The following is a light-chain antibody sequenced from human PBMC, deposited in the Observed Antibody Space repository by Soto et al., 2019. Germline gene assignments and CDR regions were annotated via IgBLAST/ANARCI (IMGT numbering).Light chain of an antibody. CDR1: QSILYSSNNKNQ. V-gene: IGKV4-1*01. Sequence: DIVMTQSPDSLAVSLGERATINRKSSQSILYSSNNKNQLAWYQQKPGQPPKLLFYWASTRESGVPDRFSGSESGTDFTLTISSLQAEDVAVYYCQQYYRPPYTFGQGTKLEI. J-gene: IGKJ2*01. CDR3: QQYYRPPYT. CDR2: WAS.